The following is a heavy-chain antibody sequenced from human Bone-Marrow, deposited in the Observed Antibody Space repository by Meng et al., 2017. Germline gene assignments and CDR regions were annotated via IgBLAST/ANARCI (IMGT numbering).Heavy chain of an antibody. Sequence: GESLKISCAASGFTFSSYAMSWVRQAPGKGLEWVSAISGSGSSTYYADSVKGRFTISRDNSKNTLYLQMNSLRAEDTAVYYCARVNRVDTAMVNDYWGQGTLVTVSS. CDR3: ARVNRVDTAMVNDY. J-gene: IGHJ4*02. CDR1: GFTFSSYA. CDR2: ISGSGSST. D-gene: IGHD5-18*01. V-gene: IGHV3-23*01.